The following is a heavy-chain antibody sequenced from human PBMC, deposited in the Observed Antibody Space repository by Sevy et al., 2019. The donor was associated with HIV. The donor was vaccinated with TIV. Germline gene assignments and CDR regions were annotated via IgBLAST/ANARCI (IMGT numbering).Heavy chain of an antibody. CDR3: ARDSTTRPRVLDY. D-gene: IGHD1-1*01. CDR2: IYFTGNT. J-gene: IGHJ4*02. V-gene: IGHV4-59*01. CDR1: GGSISSYF. Sequence: SETLSLTCSVSGGSISSYFWTWVRQSPGKGLEWIGNIYFTGNTDDSPTLKSRVTLSLDTSKSQFSLTLKSVTAADTAIYCCARDSTTRPRVLDYWGQGTLVTVSS.